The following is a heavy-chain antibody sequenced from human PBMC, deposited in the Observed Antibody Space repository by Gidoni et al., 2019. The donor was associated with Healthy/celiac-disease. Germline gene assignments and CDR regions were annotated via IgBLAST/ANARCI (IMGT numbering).Heavy chain of an antibody. CDR2: ISGSGCST. J-gene: IGHJ4*02. D-gene: IGHD2-2*01. Sequence: EVQLLESGGGLVQPGGSLRLSCAASGFTFSSYAMSWVRQAPGKGLEWVSAISGSGCSTYYADSVKGRFTISRDNSKNTLYLQMNSLRAEDTAVYYCARGWDIVVVPAGKGSGYDYWGQGTLVTVSS. CDR1: GFTFSSYA. CDR3: ARGWDIVVVPAGKGSGYDY. V-gene: IGHV3-23*01.